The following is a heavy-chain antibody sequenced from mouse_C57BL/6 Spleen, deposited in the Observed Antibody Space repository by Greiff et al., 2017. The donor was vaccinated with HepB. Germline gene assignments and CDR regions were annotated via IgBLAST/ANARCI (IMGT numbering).Heavy chain of an antibody. CDR2: ISSGSSTI. V-gene: IGHV5-17*01. CDR3: ARHGYYEYFDV. Sequence: EVMLVESGGGLVKPGGSLKLSCAASGFTFSDYGMHWVRQAPEKGLEWVAYISSGSSTIYYADTVKGRFTISRDNAKNTLFLQMTSLRSEDTAMYYCARHGYYEYFDVWGTGTTVTVSS. J-gene: IGHJ1*03. CDR1: GFTFSDYG. D-gene: IGHD2-3*01.